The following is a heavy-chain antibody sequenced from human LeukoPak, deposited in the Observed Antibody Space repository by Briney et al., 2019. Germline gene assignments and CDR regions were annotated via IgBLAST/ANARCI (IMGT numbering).Heavy chain of an antibody. CDR1: VGSISSGGYS. V-gene: IGHV4-30-2*01. CDR2: IYHSGST. CDR3: ARAHVVRGVIGYYYYGMDV. D-gene: IGHD3-10*01. J-gene: IGHJ6*02. Sequence: PSQTLSLTCAVSVGSISSGGYSWSWIRQPPGKGLEWIGYIYHSGSTYYNPSLKSRVTISGDRSKNQFSLKLSSVTAADTAVYYCARAHVVRGVIGYYYYGMDVWGQGTTVTVSS.